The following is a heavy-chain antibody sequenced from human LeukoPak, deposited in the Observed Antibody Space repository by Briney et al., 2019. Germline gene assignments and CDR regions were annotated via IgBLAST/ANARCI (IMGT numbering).Heavy chain of an antibody. CDR2: INPTSGGT. D-gene: IGHD3-3*01. CDR1: GYTFTGYY. CDR3: ARSGGTREYITRGAFDI. Sequence: ASVKVSCKTSGYTFTGYYIQWVRQAPGQGLEWMGYINPTSGGTNYAQEFQGRVTMTRDTSISTAHMELSRLTSDDTAVYYCARSGGTREYITRGAFDIWGQGTMVTVSS. V-gene: IGHV1-2*02. J-gene: IGHJ3*02.